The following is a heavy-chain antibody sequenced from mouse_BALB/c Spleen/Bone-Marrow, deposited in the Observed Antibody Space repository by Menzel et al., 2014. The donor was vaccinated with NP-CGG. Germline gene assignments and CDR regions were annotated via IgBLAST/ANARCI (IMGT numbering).Heavy chain of an antibody. CDR3: ARSTMITEGFAY. V-gene: IGHV2-9*02. Sequence: QVQLKDSGPGLVAPSQSLSFTCTVSGFSLTTYGLHWVRQPPGKGLEWLGVIWAGGSTNYNSALMSRLSISKDNSKSQVFLKMNSLQTDDTAMYYCARSTMITEGFAYWGQGTRVTVSA. CDR1: GFSLTTYG. D-gene: IGHD2-4*01. CDR2: IWAGGST. J-gene: IGHJ3*01.